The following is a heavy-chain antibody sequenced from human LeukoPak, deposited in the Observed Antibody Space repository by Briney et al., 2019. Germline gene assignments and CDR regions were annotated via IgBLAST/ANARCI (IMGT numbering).Heavy chain of an antibody. D-gene: IGHD5-18*01. CDR3: ASTMYTAMATDY. CDR1: GFTFSSYS. CDR2: ISSSSSYI. V-gene: IGHV3-21*01. Sequence: GGSLRLSCAASGFTFSSYSMNWVRQAPGKGLEWVSSISSSSSYIYYADSVKGRFTISRDNAKNSLYLQMNSLRAEDTAVYYCASTMYTAMATDYWGQGTLVTVSS. J-gene: IGHJ4*02.